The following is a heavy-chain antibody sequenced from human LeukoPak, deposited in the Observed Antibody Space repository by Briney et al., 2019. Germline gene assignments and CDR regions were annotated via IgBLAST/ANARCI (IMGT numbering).Heavy chain of an antibody. J-gene: IGHJ4*02. CDR2: INPNSGGT. V-gene: IGHV1-2*02. CDR1: GYTFTGYY. CDR3: ARVEHSGYDEPDY. Sequence: ASVKVSCKASGYTFTGYYMHWVRQAPGQGLEWMGWINPNSGGTNYAQKFQGRVTMTRDTSISTAYMELSRLRSDDTAVYYCARVEHSGYDEPDYWGQGTLVTLSS. D-gene: IGHD5-12*01.